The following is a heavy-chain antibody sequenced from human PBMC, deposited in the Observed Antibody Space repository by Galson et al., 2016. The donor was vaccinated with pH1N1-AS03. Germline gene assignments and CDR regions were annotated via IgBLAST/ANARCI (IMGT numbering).Heavy chain of an antibody. J-gene: IGHJ5*02. CDR3: ARGTIVVDQEDSWFDP. CDR2: IYHSGST. D-gene: IGHD2-15*01. Sequence: TLSLTCTVSGGSISSGAFYGSWIRQHPGKGLEWIGYIYHSGSTSYKPSLKSRLSISVDTSKNQFSLRLRSVTAADTAMYYCARGTIVVDQEDSWFDPWGQGTLVTVSS. V-gene: IGHV4-31*03. CDR1: GGSISSGAFY.